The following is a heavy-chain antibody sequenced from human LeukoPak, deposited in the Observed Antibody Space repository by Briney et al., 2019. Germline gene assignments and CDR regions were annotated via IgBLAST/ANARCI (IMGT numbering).Heavy chain of an antibody. D-gene: IGHD3-22*01. CDR3: ATSYYYDSSGYSKHDY. J-gene: IGHJ4*02. Sequence: ASVKVSCKVSGYTLTELSMHWVRQAPGKGLEWMGGFDPEDGETIYAHKLQGRVTMTEDTSTDTAYMELSSLRSEDTAVYYCATSYYYDSSGYSKHDYWGQGTLVTVSS. V-gene: IGHV1-24*01. CDR1: GYTLTELS. CDR2: FDPEDGET.